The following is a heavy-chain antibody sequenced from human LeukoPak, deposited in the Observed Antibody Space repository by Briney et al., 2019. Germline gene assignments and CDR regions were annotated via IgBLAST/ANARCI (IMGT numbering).Heavy chain of an antibody. J-gene: IGHJ3*02. CDR2: INHSGST. Sequence: SETLSLTCAVYGGSFSGYYWSWIRQPPGKGLEWIGEINHSGSTNYNPSLKSRVTISVDTSKNHFSLELSSVTAADTAVYYCARNQLLSFDAFDIWGQGTMVTVSS. D-gene: IGHD2-2*01. CDR1: GGSFSGYY. CDR3: ARNQLLSFDAFDI. V-gene: IGHV4-34*01.